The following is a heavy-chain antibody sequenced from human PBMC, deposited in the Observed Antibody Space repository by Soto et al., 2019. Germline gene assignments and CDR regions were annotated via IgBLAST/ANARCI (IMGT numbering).Heavy chain of an antibody. CDR2: IYPSDSDT. CDR1: GYNFAGYW. CDR3: ARGGVSTRTFDY. D-gene: IGHD3-3*01. Sequence: PGESLKISCKGSGYNFAGYWIAWVRQMPGKGLKLMGIIYPSDSDTRYRPSFQGQVTISADKSISSAYLQWSSLRASDAAMYYCARGGVSTRTFDYWGQGXPVTVSS. V-gene: IGHV5-51*01. J-gene: IGHJ4*02.